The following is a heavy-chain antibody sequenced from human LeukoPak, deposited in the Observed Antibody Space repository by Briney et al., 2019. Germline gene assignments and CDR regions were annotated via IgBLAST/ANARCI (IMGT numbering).Heavy chain of an antibody. V-gene: IGHV3-30*02. CDR1: GFTFNNYG. Sequence: PGGSLRLSCAASGFTFNNYGMHWVRQAPGKGLEWVAFIRYDGSNTYYADSVKGRFTISRDNSKNTLYLQMNSLRAEDTAVYYCAKDAPAYYDFWSGYYTDYWGQGTLVTVSS. J-gene: IGHJ4*02. CDR2: IRYDGSNT. CDR3: AKDAPAYYDFWSGYYTDY. D-gene: IGHD3-3*01.